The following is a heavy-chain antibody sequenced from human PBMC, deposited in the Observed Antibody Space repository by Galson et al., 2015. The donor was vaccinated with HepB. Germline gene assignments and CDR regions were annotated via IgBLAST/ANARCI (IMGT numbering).Heavy chain of an antibody. CDR1: GYTFTSYY. CDR2: INPSGGST. D-gene: IGHD2-15*01. CDR3: ASGPSMMGGGPWYFDL. V-gene: IGHV1-46*03. J-gene: IGHJ2*01. Sequence: SVKVSCKASGYTFTSYYMHWVRQAPGQGLEWMGIINPSGGSTSYAQKFQGRVTMTRDTSTSIVYMVLSSLRSEDTAVYYCASGPSMMGGGPWYFDLWGRGTLVTVS.